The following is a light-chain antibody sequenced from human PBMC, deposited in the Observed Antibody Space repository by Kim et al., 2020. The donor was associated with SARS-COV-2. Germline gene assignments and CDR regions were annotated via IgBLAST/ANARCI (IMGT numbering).Light chain of an antibody. CDR1: QAIRND. Sequence: DIQMTQSPSSLSASVGDRVTITYRASQAIRNDLSWFQHKPGKAPKHLISAAAGLQSGVPSRFSGSGSGTEFTLTISSLQPEDFATYYCLQYNSYPQTIGQGTKLEI. J-gene: IGKJ2*01. V-gene: IGKV1-17*01. CDR3: LQYNSYPQT. CDR2: AAA.